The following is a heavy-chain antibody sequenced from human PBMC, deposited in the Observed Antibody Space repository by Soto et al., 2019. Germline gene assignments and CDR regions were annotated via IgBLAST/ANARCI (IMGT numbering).Heavy chain of an antibody. CDR2: IYYSGST. V-gene: IGHV4-30-4*01. J-gene: IGHJ6*01. D-gene: IGHD2-2*02. Sequence: LSLTCTVSGGSISSGDYYWSWIRQPPGKGLEWIGYIYYSGSTYYNPSLKSRVTISVDTSKNTVSLHMSSLRAEDTAVYYCARGGLCGGTTCYTNFHYGMDVWGQGTTVTVSS. CDR1: GGSISSGDYY. CDR3: ARGGLCGGTTCYTNFHYGMDV.